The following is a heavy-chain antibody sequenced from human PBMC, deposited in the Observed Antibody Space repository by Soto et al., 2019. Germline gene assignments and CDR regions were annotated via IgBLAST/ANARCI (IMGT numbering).Heavy chain of an antibody. D-gene: IGHD2-21*02. V-gene: IGHV3-7*03. CDR2: IKQDGSEK. J-gene: IGHJ4*02. CDR3: ARGDVVVLTATSNFDY. CDR1: GFTFSPYW. Sequence: GGSLRLSCAASGFTFSPYWMSWVRQAPGKGLEWVANIKQDGSEKYYVDSVKGRFTISRDNAKSSLYLQMNTLRAEDTAVYYCARGDVVVLTATSNFDYWGQGTLVTVSS.